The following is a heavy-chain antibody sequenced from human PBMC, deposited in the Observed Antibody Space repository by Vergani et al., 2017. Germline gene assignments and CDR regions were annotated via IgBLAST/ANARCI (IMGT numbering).Heavy chain of an antibody. CDR2: IHTSGST. Sequence: QVQLQESGPGLVKPSQTLSLTCTVSGGPINSHNYYWSWIRQPAGKGLEWIGRIHTSGSTNYNPSLKSRVTMEEDTSKNQFSLNLTSVTAADTAVYFCARGSCLGGSCYKPLFDDWGQGILVTVSS. CDR1: GGPINSHNYY. V-gene: IGHV4-61*02. J-gene: IGHJ4*02. CDR3: ARGSCLGGSCYKPLFDD. D-gene: IGHD2-15*01.